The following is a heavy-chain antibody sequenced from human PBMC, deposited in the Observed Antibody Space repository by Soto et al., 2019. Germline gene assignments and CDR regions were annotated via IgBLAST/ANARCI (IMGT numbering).Heavy chain of an antibody. CDR1: GRSISSVGYY. CDR3: ARPNDYWNGYGPFDY. D-gene: IGHD3-3*01. CDR2: ISYTGNT. Sequence: SETLSLTCAVSGRSISSVGYYWSWVRQHPGKGLEWIGSISYTGNTYYNPSLENRLSISLDTSENRFYLRLNSVTAADTAIYYCARPNDYWNGYGPFDYWCQGSLVTVSS. V-gene: IGHV4-31*11. J-gene: IGHJ4*02.